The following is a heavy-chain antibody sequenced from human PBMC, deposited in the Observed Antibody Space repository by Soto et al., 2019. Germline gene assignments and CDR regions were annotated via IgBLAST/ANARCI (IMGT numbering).Heavy chain of an antibody. CDR2: IKSRTNGGTT. CDR1: GFTFSNAW. V-gene: IGHV3-15*01. J-gene: IGHJ5*02. CDR3: TTDDPINRS. Sequence: GGSLRLSCAASGFTFSNAWMSWVRQAPGKGLEWVGRIKSRTNGGTTDYAAPVKGRFTISRDDSKNTLYLQMNSLRTEDTAIYYCTTDDPINRSWGQGTPVTVSS.